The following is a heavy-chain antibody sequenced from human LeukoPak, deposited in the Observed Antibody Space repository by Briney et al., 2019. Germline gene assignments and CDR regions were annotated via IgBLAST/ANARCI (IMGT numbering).Heavy chain of an antibody. CDR3: ARSLKRIAAAGTIEWFDP. Sequence: ASVTVSCKASGYTFTSYGISWVRQAPGQELEWMGWISAYNGNTNYAQKLQGRVTMTTDTSTSTAYMELRSLRSDDTAVYYCARSLKRIAAAGTIEWFDPWGQGTLVTVSS. CDR1: GYTFTSYG. J-gene: IGHJ5*02. D-gene: IGHD6-13*01. CDR2: ISAYNGNT. V-gene: IGHV1-18*01.